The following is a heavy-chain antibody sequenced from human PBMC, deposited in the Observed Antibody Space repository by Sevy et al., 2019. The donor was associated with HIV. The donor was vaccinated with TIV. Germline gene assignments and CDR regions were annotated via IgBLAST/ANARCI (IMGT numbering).Heavy chain of an antibody. Sequence: SETLSLTCTVSGGSISSGDYYWSWIRQPPGKGLEWIGYIYYSGRTYYNPSLKSRVTISVDTSKNQFSLKLSSVTAADTAVYYCARDTVAGTKTFDYWGQGTLVTVSS. CDR3: ARDTVAGTKTFDY. CDR2: IYYSGRT. V-gene: IGHV4-30-4*01. J-gene: IGHJ4*02. D-gene: IGHD6-19*01. CDR1: GGSISSGDYY.